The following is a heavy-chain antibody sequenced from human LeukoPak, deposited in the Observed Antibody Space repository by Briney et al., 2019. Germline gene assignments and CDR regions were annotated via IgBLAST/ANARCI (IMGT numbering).Heavy chain of an antibody. V-gene: IGHV3-48*04. Sequence: PGGSLRLSCAGSGFNFDSHSMNWVRQAPGKGFEWVSYISSSSGTIYYADSVRGRFTISRDNAKNSLYLQMDGVAVEDTAVYYCARISYSSSWLPDYWGQGTLVTVSS. D-gene: IGHD6-13*01. CDR3: ARISYSSSWLPDY. CDR1: GFNFDSHS. CDR2: ISSSSGTI. J-gene: IGHJ4*02.